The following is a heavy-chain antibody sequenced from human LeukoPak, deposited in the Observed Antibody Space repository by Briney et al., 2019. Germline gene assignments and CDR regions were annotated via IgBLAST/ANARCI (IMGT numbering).Heavy chain of an antibody. CDR1: GFTFSSYS. V-gene: IGHV3-48*01. CDR2: ISSSSSTI. Sequence: GGSLRLSCAASGFTFSSYSMNWVRQAPGKGLEWVSYISSSSSTIYYADSVKGRFTISRDNAKNSLYLQMNSLRAEDTAVYYCAKGSYYYGSGSYGYWGQGTLVTVSS. D-gene: IGHD3-10*01. CDR3: AKGSYYYGSGSYGY. J-gene: IGHJ4*02.